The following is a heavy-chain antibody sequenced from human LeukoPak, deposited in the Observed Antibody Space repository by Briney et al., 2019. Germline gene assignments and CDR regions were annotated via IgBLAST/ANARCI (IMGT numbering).Heavy chain of an antibody. CDR2: ISSSGSTI. CDR1: GFTFSDYY. Sequence: GGSLRLSCAASGFTFSDYYMSWIRQAPGKGLEWVSYISSSGSTIYYADSVKGRFAISRDNSKNTLYLQMNSLRAEDTAVYYCAKDGQYYDFWSGYYRGYYFDYWGQGTLVTVSS. D-gene: IGHD3-3*01. V-gene: IGHV3-11*01. J-gene: IGHJ4*02. CDR3: AKDGQYYDFWSGYYRGYYFDY.